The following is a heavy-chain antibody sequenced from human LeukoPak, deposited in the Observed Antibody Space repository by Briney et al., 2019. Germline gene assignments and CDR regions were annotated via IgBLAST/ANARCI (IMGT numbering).Heavy chain of an antibody. CDR2: ISGSGGST. CDR1: GFTFSSYA. V-gene: IGHV3-23*01. J-gene: IGHJ4*02. Sequence: GGFLRLSCAASGFTFSSYAMSWVRQAPGKGLEWVSDISGSGGSTYYADSVKGPFNISRDNSKNTVYLQMNSLRGEDTAVYYCAKDSYSSASRYFDYWAQGILVTVSS. D-gene: IGHD6-6*01. CDR3: AKDSYSSASRYFDY.